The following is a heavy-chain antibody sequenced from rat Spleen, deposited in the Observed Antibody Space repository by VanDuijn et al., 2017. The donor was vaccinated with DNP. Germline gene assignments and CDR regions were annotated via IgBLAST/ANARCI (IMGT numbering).Heavy chain of an antibody. CDR2: ILYDGIRT. J-gene: IGHJ2*01. V-gene: IGHV5S10*01. CDR3: ATQSSGYDYFDY. D-gene: IGHD4-3*01. CDR1: GFTFSDYN. Sequence: EMHLVESGGGLVQPGRSLKLSCLASGFTFSDYNMAWVRQAPKRGLEWVATILYDGIRTYYRDSVKGRFTISRDNTKNTLYLQMDSLRSDDTATYYCATQSSGYDYFDYWGQGVMVTVSS.